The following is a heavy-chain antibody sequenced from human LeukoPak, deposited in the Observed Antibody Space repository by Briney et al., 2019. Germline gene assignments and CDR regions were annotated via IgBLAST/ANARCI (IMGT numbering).Heavy chain of an antibody. D-gene: IGHD3-10*01. V-gene: IGHV3-7*01. CDR1: GFTLSSYW. Sequence: GGSLRLSCAASGFTLSSYWMSWVRQAPGKGLEWVANIKQDRSEKYYVDSVKGRFTISRDNAKNSLYLEMNSLRAEDTAVYYCASRRGDYWGQGTLVTVSS. J-gene: IGHJ4*02. CDR2: IKQDRSEK. CDR3: ASRRGDY.